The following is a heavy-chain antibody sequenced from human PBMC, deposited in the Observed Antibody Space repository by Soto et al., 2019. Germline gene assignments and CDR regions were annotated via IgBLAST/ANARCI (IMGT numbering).Heavy chain of an antibody. CDR1: GFTFTSPA. V-gene: IGHV1-58*02. J-gene: IGHJ3*02. CDR3: AAQITIFGVVTLDDAFDI. Sequence: SVKVSCKASGFTFTSPAMQWVRQARGQRLEWVGWIVVGSGNTNYAQKFQERVTITRDMSTSTAYMELSSLRSEDTAVYYCAAQITIFGVVTLDDAFDIWGQGTMVTVSS. CDR2: IVVGSGNT. D-gene: IGHD3-3*01.